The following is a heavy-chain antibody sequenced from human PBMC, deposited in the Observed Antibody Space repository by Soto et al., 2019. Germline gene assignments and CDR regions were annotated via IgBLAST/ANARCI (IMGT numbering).Heavy chain of an antibody. D-gene: IGHD6-13*01. J-gene: IGHJ3*02. CDR3: AKIPHSSSWYLDAFDI. CDR2: ISGSGGST. CDR1: GFPFSSYA. Sequence: EVPLLESGGGLVQPGGSLSLSCAASGFPFSSYAMSWGRQAPGKGLEWVSAISGSGGSTYYADSVKGRFTISRDNSKNTLYLQMNSLRAEDTAVYYCAKIPHSSSWYLDAFDIWGQGTMVTVSS. V-gene: IGHV3-23*01.